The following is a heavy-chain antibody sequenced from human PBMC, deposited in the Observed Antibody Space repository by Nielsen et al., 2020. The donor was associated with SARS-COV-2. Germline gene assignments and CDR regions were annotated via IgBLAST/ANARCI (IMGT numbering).Heavy chain of an antibody. Sequence: SETLSLTCTVSGGSISSYYWSWIRQPPGKGLEWIGYIYYSGSTNYNPSLKSRVTISVDTSKNQFSLKLSSVTAADTAVYYCAREPYYYDSSGYFYYYGMDVWSQGTTVTVSS. CDR3: AREPYYYDSSGYFYYYGMDV. CDR1: GGSISSYY. D-gene: IGHD3-22*01. J-gene: IGHJ6*02. CDR2: IYYSGST. V-gene: IGHV4-59*01.